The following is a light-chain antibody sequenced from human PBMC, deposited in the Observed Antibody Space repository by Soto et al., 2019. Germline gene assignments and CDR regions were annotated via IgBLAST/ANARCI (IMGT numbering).Light chain of an antibody. CDR1: QSISTY. Sequence: DIQMTQSPSSLSASVGDSVTITCRADQSISTYLNWYQQKPGKAPKLLIYAASSLQSGVPARFSGSGSETDFTLTISSLQPEDFATYYCQESYSVPPTFGGGTKVEIK. V-gene: IGKV1-39*01. CDR3: QESYSVPPT. J-gene: IGKJ4*01. CDR2: AAS.